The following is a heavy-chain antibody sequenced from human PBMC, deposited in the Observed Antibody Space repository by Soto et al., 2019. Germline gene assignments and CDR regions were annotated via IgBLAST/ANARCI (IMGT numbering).Heavy chain of an antibody. V-gene: IGHV3-48*01. D-gene: IGHD3-16*01. J-gene: IGHJ6*02. Sequence: GGSLRLSCAASGFTFSSYSMNWVRQTPGKGLEWVSYISSSSSTIYYADSVKGRFTISRGKSKNTLYLQMNSLRAEDTAVYYCAKERGGTNTGGMDVWGQGTTVTVSS. CDR1: GFTFSSYS. CDR3: AKERGGTNTGGMDV. CDR2: ISSSSSTI.